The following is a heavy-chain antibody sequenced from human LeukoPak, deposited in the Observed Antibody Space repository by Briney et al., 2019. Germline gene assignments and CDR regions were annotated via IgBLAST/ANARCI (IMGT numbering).Heavy chain of an antibody. CDR3: AREGTDYGDYLNWFDP. V-gene: IGHV3-11*01. D-gene: IGHD4-17*01. CDR2: ISSSGSTI. Sequence: GGSLRLSCAASGFTFSDYYMSWIRRAPGKGLEWVSYISSSGSTINYADSVKGRFTISRDNAKNSLYLQMNSLRAEDTAVYYCAREGTDYGDYLNWFDPWGQGTLVTVSS. CDR1: GFTFSDYY. J-gene: IGHJ5*02.